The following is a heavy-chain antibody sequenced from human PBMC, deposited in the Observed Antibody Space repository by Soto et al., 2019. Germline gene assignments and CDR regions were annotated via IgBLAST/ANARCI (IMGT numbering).Heavy chain of an antibody. J-gene: IGHJ4*02. Sequence: GGSLRLSCTTSGFTLTSNSMHWARQAPGKGLEWVATFWYDASAQRYADSVKGRFTISRDPSRGTVYLFMDSLRTDDTAVYYCLFGRWNQYFFDFWDQAILVTVSS. CDR2: FWYDASAQ. D-gene: IGHD3-10*02. V-gene: IGHV3-33*08. CDR1: GFTLTSNS. CDR3: LFGRWNQYFFDF.